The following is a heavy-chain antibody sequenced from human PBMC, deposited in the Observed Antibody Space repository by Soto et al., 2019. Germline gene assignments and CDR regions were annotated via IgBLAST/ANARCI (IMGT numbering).Heavy chain of an antibody. CDR1: GYTFTSYG. V-gene: IGHV1-18*01. Sequence: ASVNVSCTASGYTFTSYGISWVRQAPGQGLEWMGWISAYNGNTNYAQKLQGRVTMTTDTSTGTAYMELRSLRSDDTAVYYCARDRAAGTGSRFDPWGQGTLVTVSS. J-gene: IGHJ5*02. CDR3: ARDRAAGTGSRFDP. CDR2: ISAYNGNT. D-gene: IGHD6-13*01.